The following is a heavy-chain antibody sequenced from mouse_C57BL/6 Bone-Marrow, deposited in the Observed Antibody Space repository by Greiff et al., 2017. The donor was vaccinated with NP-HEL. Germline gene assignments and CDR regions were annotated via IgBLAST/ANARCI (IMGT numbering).Heavy chain of an antibody. V-gene: IGHV1-69*01. J-gene: IGHJ3*01. CDR3: ARSRSPSYYGSSYWFAY. D-gene: IGHD1-1*01. Sequence: QVQLQQPGAELVMPGASVKLSCKASGYTFTSSWMHWVKQRPGQGLEWIGEIDPSDSYTNYNQKFKGKSTLTVDKSSSTAYMQLSSLTSEDSAVYYGARSRSPSYYGSSYWFAYWGQGTLVTVSA. CDR1: GYTFTSSW. CDR2: IDPSDSYT.